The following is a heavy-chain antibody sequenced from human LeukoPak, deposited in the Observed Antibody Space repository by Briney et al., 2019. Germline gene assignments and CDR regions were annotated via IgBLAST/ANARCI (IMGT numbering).Heavy chain of an antibody. D-gene: IGHD4-17*01. CDR2: IWYDGSNK. V-gene: IGHV3-33*01. CDR1: GFTFSSYG. Sequence: GGSLRLSRAASGFTFSSYGMHWVRQAPGKGLEWVAVIWYDGSNKYYADSVKGRFTISRDNSKNTLYLQMNSLRAEDTAVYYCASYGDYVDYWGQGTLVTVSS. CDR3: ASYGDYVDY. J-gene: IGHJ4*02.